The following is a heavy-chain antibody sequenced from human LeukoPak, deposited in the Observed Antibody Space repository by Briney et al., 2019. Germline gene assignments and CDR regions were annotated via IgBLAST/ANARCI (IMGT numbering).Heavy chain of an antibody. J-gene: IGHJ4*02. V-gene: IGHV3-48*01. CDR3: TRDSMVFEN. D-gene: IGHD2-8*01. Sequence: GGSLRLSCAASGFTFSSYSMNWVRQAPGKGLEWVSYISSSSSTIYYADSVKGRFTISRDNAKNSLYLQMNSLKTEDTAVYYCTRDSMVFENWGQGTLVTVSS. CDR1: GFTFSSYS. CDR2: ISSSSSTI.